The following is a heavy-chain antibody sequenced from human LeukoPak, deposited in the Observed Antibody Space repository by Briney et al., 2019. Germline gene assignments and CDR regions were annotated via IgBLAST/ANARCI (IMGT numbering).Heavy chain of an antibody. CDR1: GGSVSSGSYY. Sequence: PSETLSLTCTVSGGSVSSGSYYWSWIRQPPGKGLEWIGYIYYSGSTYYNPSLKSRVTISIDTSKNQFSLKLNSVTAADTAVYYCARDEVDYGERDSYYYGVDVWGQGTTVTVSS. CDR3: ARDEVDYGERDSYYYGVDV. CDR2: IYYSGST. D-gene: IGHD4-17*01. J-gene: IGHJ6*02. V-gene: IGHV4-61*01.